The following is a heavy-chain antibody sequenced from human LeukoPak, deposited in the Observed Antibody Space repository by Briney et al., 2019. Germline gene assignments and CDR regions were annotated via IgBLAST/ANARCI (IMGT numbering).Heavy chain of an antibody. Sequence: ASVKVSCKTSGHLFTGFFIHWVRQAPGQGLEWMGSVSPNNGGTSYAQIFQGRVNMPSDTSTRTASLQLSGLRFDDTAVYYCATLLWFGDFDYWGQGTPVTVS. V-gene: IGHV1-2*02. J-gene: IGHJ4*02. CDR3: ATLLWFGDFDY. D-gene: IGHD3-10*01. CDR1: GHLFTGFF. CDR2: VSPNNGGT.